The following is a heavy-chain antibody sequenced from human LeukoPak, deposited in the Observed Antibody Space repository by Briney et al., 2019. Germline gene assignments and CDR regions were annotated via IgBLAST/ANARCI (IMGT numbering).Heavy chain of an antibody. CDR2: ISGNGGST. CDR3: AKAIVYCSSTSCYGSRGKDY. CDR1: GFTFSSYA. D-gene: IGHD2-2*01. J-gene: IGHJ4*02. V-gene: IGHV3-23*01. Sequence: GGSLRLSCAASGFTFSSYAMSWVRQAPGKGLEWVSGISGNGGSTYYADSVKGRFTISRDNSKNALYLQMNSLRAEDMAVYFCAKAIVYCSSTSCYGSRGKDYWGQGTLVTVSS.